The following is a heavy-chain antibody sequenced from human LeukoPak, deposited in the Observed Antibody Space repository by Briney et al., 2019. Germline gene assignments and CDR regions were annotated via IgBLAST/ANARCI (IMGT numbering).Heavy chain of an antibody. Sequence: SLRLSCAGSGFTFDDYAMHWVRPAPGKGLGWVSGISWNSGSIGYADSVKGRFTISRDNAKNSLYLQMNSLRAEDTALYYCAKDDSSGYHFPDYWGQGTLDTVSS. CDR1: GFTFDDYA. J-gene: IGHJ4*02. D-gene: IGHD3-22*01. CDR3: AKDDSSGYHFPDY. CDR2: ISWNSGSI. V-gene: IGHV3-9*01.